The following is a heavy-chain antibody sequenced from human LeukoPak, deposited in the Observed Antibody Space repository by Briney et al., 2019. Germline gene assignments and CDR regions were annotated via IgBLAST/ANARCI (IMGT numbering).Heavy chain of an antibody. D-gene: IGHD3-22*01. CDR3: ARVGPYDSRNNPFDY. Sequence: GASVKVSCKASGYTFTSYDINWVRQAPGQGLEWMGGIIPIFGTANYAQKFQGRVTITADESTSTACMELSSLRSEDTAVYYCARVGPYDSRNNPFDYWGQGTLVTVSS. CDR1: GYTFTSYD. V-gene: IGHV1-69*13. CDR2: IIPIFGTA. J-gene: IGHJ4*02.